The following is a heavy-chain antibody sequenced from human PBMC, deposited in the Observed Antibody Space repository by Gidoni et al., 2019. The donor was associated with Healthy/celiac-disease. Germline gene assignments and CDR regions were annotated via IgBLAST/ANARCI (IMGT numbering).Heavy chain of an antibody. CDR3: ARSARDFWSGPEYFQH. CDR1: GGSISSYY. Sequence: GGSISSYYWSWIRQPPGKGLEWIGYIYYSGSTNYNPSLKSRVTISVDTSKNQFSLKLSSVTAADTAVYYCARSARDFWSGPEYFQHWGQGTLVTVSS. D-gene: IGHD3-3*01. CDR2: IYYSGST. V-gene: IGHV4-59*01. J-gene: IGHJ1*01.